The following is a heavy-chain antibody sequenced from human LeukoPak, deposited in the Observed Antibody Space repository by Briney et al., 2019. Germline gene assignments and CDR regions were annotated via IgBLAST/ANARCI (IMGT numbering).Heavy chain of an antibody. J-gene: IGHJ4*02. D-gene: IGHD1-1*01. CDR3: ARGPELERFDY. Sequence: GASVKVSCKASGYTFTSHGISWVRQGPGHGLEWMGWISAYNGNTNYAQKLQGRVTMTTDTSTSTAYMELRSLRSDDTAVYYCARGPELERFDYWGQGTLVTVSS. V-gene: IGHV1-18*01. CDR2: ISAYNGNT. CDR1: GYTFTSHG.